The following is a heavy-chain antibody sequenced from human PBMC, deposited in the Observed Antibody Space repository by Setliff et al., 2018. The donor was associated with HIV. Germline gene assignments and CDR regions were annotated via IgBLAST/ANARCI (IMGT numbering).Heavy chain of an antibody. Sequence: GESLKISCAASGFTFSSYTMNWVRQAPGKGLEWVPSISSSSYYIYYADSVKGRFTISRDNAKNSLFLQMNSLRAEDTAVYYCASIELAAMVPVDYWGQGTLVTVSS. CDR3: ASIELAAMVPVDY. J-gene: IGHJ4*02. D-gene: IGHD5-18*01. V-gene: IGHV3-21*01. CDR1: GFTFSSYT. CDR2: ISSSSYYI.